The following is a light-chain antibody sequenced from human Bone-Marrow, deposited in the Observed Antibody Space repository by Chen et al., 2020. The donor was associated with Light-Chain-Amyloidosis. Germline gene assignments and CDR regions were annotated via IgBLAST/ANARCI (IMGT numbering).Light chain of an antibody. Sequence: QSALTQPASVSGSPGQSITISCTGSSSDFGGYDYVSWYQQHPGKAPQLIIYDVSNRPSGVSDRFSGSKSGYTASLTISGRQADDEADYYCTSYTSSRTRVFGTGTKVTVL. CDR2: DVS. J-gene: IGLJ1*01. CDR1: SSDFGGYDY. CDR3: TSYTSSRTRV. V-gene: IGLV2-14*01.